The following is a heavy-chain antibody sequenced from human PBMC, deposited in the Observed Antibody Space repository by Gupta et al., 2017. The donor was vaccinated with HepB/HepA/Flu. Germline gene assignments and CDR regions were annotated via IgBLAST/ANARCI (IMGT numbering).Heavy chain of an antibody. CDR3: TTAGTYYADGTFDH. J-gene: IGHJ4*02. Sequence: EVQLAESGGGLVEPGGSLTLSCAASGFTFSDAWLTWVRQAPGKGLEWIGRIKTKTHGAAVDSAASFKGRFTISRDDSKKTVFLHMSSLRNEDTAVYYCTTAGTYYADGTFDHWGQGTLVTVSS. CDR2: IKTKTHGAAV. V-gene: IGHV3-15*01. CDR1: GFTFSDAW. D-gene: IGHD1-26*01.